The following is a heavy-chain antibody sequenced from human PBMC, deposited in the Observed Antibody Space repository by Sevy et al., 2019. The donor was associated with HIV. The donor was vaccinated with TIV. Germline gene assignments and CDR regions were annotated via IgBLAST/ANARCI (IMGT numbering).Heavy chain of an antibody. CDR2: IRYDGSTK. D-gene: IGHD3-10*01. CDR1: GFIFSDYY. J-gene: IGHJ3*01. V-gene: IGHV3-30*02. CDR3: AKGLGMVQGALLSDDV. Sequence: GGSLRLSCAASGFIFSDYYMNWIRQAPGKGLEWVTFIRYDGSTKYYVESVKGRFTISRDNSKNILYLQMNSLRPEDTAVYYCAKGLGMVQGALLSDDVWGQGTMVTVSS.